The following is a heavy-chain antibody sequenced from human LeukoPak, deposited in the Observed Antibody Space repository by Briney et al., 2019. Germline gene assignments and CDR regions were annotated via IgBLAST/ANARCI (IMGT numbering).Heavy chain of an antibody. CDR1: GFTFSSYW. CDR2: ITSDGSST. Sequence: GSLRLSCAASGFTFSSYWMHWVRQAPGKGLVWVSRITSDGSSTTYADSVKGRFTISRDNARNTLYLQLNSLRAEDTAVYYCAKGYCLNGVCYNDYWGQGTLVTVSS. V-gene: IGHV3-74*01. J-gene: IGHJ4*02. CDR3: AKGYCLNGVCYNDY. D-gene: IGHD2-8*01.